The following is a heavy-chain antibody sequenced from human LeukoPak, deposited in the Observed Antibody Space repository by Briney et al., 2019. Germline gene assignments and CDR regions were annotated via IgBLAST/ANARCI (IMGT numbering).Heavy chain of an antibody. J-gene: IGHJ4*02. D-gene: IGHD1-26*01. CDR1: GFIFSDYW. V-gene: IGHV3-7*01. CDR3: ARDKVVGATYFDY. Sequence: GGSLRLSCAASGFIFSDYWMSWVRQAPGKGLEWVANIKQDGSEIYYVDSVKGRFTISRDNAKNSLYLQMNSLRAEDTAVYYCARDKVVGATYFDYWGQGTLVTVSS. CDR2: IKQDGSEI.